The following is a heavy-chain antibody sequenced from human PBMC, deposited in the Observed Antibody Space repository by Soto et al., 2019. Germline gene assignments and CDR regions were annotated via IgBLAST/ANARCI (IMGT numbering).Heavy chain of an antibody. CDR3: ARADYEILTGSYAMDV. V-gene: IGHV4-4*07. J-gene: IGHJ6*02. D-gene: IGHD3-9*01. Sequence: SETLSLTCTVSSDFIGSYYWNWIRQPAGKGLEWIGRVSTNGATNYPPSLESRVTMSVDTSKNQFSLKLTSVTAADTAVYFCARADYEILTGSYAMDVWGQGTTVTVSS. CDR1: SDFIGSYY. CDR2: VSTNGAT.